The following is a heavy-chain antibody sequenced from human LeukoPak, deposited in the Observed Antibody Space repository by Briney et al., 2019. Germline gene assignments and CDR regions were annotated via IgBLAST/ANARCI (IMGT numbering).Heavy chain of an antibody. CDR2: IYYSVST. CDR1: GGSISSGDYY. J-gene: IGHJ4*02. V-gene: IGHV4-30-4*08. CDR3: ARVLPYDFWSGPSPYYFDY. D-gene: IGHD3-3*01. Sequence: SETLSLTCTVSGGSISSGDYYWSWIRQPPGKGLEWIGYIYYSVSTYYNPSLTSRVTISVDTSKNQFSLKLSSVTAADTAVYYCARVLPYDFWSGPSPYYFDYWGQGTLVTVSS.